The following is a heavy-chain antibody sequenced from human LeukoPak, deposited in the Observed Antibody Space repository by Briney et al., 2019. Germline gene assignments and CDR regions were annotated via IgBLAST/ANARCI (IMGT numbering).Heavy chain of an antibody. CDR1: GGSISSYY. D-gene: IGHD3-22*01. V-gene: IGHV4-4*07. CDR2: IYTSGST. CDR3: ARIERKYYYDSSGYYYGDNYYYYMDV. Sequence: SETLSLACTVSGGSISSYYWSWIRQPAGKGLEWIGRIYTSGSTNYNPSLKSRVTMSVDTSKNQFSLKLSSVTAADTAVYYCARIERKYYYDSSGYYYGDNYYYYMDVWGKGTTVTVSS. J-gene: IGHJ6*03.